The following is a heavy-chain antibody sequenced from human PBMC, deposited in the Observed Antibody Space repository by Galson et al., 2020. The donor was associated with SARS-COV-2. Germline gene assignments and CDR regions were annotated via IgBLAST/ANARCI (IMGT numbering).Heavy chain of an antibody. V-gene: IGHV2-70*04. J-gene: IGHJ4*02. Sequence: SGPTTVKPTHTLTMTCTFSGFSISTSGMRVSWIRQPPGKALEWLARIDWDDDKFYNIFLKTRLTISKDTSKNQVVLTMTNMDPVDTATFYCARMVTPYYFDYWGQGTLVSVSS. CDR1: GFSISTSGMR. CDR2: IDWDDDK. D-gene: IGHD2-21*02. CDR3: ARMVTPYYFDY.